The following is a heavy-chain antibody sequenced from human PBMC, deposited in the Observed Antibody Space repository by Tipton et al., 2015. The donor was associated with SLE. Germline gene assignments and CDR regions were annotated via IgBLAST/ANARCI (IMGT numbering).Heavy chain of an antibody. CDR3: TRDRIVPGGDFMEV. CDR1: GFTFRDAW. D-gene: IGHD2/OR15-2a*01. J-gene: IGHJ6*03. V-gene: IGHV3-15*01. Sequence: SLRLSCAASGFTFRDAWMSWVRQAPGKGLEWVGRVKSKIDGGTTDYAAPVKGRFTISRDDSKTTLYLQMDSLKTEDTAVYFCTRDRIVPGGDFMEVWGKGTTVTVSS. CDR2: VKSKIDGGTT.